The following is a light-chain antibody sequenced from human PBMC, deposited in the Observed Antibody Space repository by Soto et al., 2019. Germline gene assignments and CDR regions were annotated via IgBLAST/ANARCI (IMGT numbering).Light chain of an antibody. V-gene: IGLV2-14*01. CDR1: SSGVGGYNY. CDR2: EVS. Sequence: QSALTQPASVSGSPGQSITISCTGTSSGVGGYNYVSWYQQPPGKAPKLMMYEVSNRPSGVSNRFSGSKSGNTASLTISGLQAEDEADYYRSSYTSSSTYVFGTGTKVTVL. J-gene: IGLJ1*01. CDR3: SSYTSSSTYV.